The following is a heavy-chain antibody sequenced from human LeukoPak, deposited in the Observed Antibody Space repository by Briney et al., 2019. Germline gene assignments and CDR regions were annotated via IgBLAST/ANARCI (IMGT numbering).Heavy chain of an antibody. D-gene: IGHD6-13*01. CDR2: ISSSGSTM. CDR3: ASSSWYALDY. Sequence: GGSLRLSCAASGFTFSSYEMNWVRQAPGKGLEWISYISSSGSTMYYADSVKGRFTISRDNAKNSLYLRMNSLRAEDTAIYYCASSSWYALDYWGQGTLATVSS. J-gene: IGHJ4*02. CDR1: GFTFSSYE. V-gene: IGHV3-48*03.